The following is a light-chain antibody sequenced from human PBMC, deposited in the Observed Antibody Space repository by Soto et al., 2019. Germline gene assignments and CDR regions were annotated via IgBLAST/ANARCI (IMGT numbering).Light chain of an antibody. V-gene: IGLV1-40*01. CDR2: GNS. Sequence: QSVLTQPPSVSGAPGQRVTISCTGSSSNIGAGYDVHWYQQLPGTAPKLLIYGNSNRPSGVPDRFSGSKSGTSASLAITGLQAEDDADYYCQSYDSGLSGSKVFGGGTKLTVL. CDR3: QSYDSGLSGSKV. CDR1: SSNIGAGYD. J-gene: IGLJ2*01.